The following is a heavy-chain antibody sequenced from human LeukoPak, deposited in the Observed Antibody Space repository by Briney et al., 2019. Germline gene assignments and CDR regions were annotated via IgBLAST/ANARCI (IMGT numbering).Heavy chain of an antibody. Sequence: SETLSLTCTVSGGSISRYYWSWIRQPPGKGLEWIGYIYYSGSTNYNPSLKSRVTISVDTSKNQFSLKLSSVTAADTAVYYCARGAPYCSSTSCSSPILDYWGQGTLVTVSS. V-gene: IGHV4-59*01. CDR2: IYYSGST. D-gene: IGHD2-2*01. J-gene: IGHJ4*02. CDR1: GGSISRYY. CDR3: ARGAPYCSSTSCSSPILDY.